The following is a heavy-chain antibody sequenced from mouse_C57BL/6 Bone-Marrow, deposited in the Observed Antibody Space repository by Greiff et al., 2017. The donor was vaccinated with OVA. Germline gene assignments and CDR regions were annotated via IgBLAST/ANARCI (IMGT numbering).Heavy chain of an antibody. Sequence: QVQLQQPGAELVKPGASVKLSCKASGYTFTSYWMHWVKQRPGQGLEWIGMIHPNSGSTNYNEKFKSKATLTVDKSSSTAYMQLSSLTSEDSAVYYCASLGGTGGFDDWGQGTTLTVSS. CDR3: ASLGGTGGFDD. V-gene: IGHV1-64*01. CDR2: IHPNSGST. J-gene: IGHJ2*01. CDR1: GYTFTSYW. D-gene: IGHD4-1*01.